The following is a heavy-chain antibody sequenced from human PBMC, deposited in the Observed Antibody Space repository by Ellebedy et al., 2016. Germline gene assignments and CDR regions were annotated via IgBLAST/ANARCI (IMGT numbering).Heavy chain of an antibody. CDR3: ARDVSSSWLRKTDLNGGSWPSGSVQSNYYGMDV. D-gene: IGHD6-13*01. CDR1: GYTFTSYG. V-gene: IGHV1-18*01. Sequence: ASVKVSCKASGYTFTSYGISWVRQAPGQGLEWMGWISAYNGNTNYAQKLQGRVTMTTDTSTSTAYMELSSLRSEDTAVYYCARDVSSSWLRKTDLNGGSWPSGSVQSNYYGMDVWGQGTTVTVSS. CDR2: ISAYNGNT. J-gene: IGHJ6*02.